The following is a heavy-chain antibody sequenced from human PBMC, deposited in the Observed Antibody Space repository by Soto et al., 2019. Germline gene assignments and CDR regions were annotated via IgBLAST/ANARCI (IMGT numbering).Heavy chain of an antibody. V-gene: IGHV4-38-2*01. Sequence: SETLSLTCAVSAYSISSGYYWCWLRQPPGKGLEGIGSIYHGGRTYYNPSLNSRVTLTIAMTNNHVSLILNSVTAAETAVYYCARVGPWVPYYYDSSPYTFENWFDAWGQGTLVTVSS. CDR2: IYHGGRT. J-gene: IGHJ5*02. D-gene: IGHD3-22*01. CDR3: ARVGPWVPYYYDSSPYTFENWFDA. CDR1: AYSISSGYY.